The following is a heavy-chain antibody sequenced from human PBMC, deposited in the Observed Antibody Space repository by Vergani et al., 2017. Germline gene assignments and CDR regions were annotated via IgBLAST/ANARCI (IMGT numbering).Heavy chain of an antibody. CDR3: ARDHRDYNNYPGTFDI. V-gene: IGHV1-8*01. D-gene: IGHD5-24*01. Sequence: QVQLVQSGAEVKKPGASVKVSCKASGYTFTSYDINWVRQATGQGLEWMGWMNPNSGNTGYAQKFQGRVTMTRNTSISTAYMELSSLRSEDTAVYYCARDHRDYNNYPGTFDIWGQGSMVTVSS. CDR1: GYTFTSYD. CDR2: MNPNSGNT. J-gene: IGHJ3*02.